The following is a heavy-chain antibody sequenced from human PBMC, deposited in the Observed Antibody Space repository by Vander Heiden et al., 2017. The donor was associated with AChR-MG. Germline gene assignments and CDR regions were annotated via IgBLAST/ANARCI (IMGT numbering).Heavy chain of an antibody. CDR3: ARVDSSSPYYFDY. J-gene: IGHJ4*02. Sequence: EVQLVESGGGLVQPGGSLRLSCAASGFTFSSYWMSWVRQAPGKGLEWVANIKQDGSEKYYVDSVKGRFTISRDNAKNSLYLQMNSLRAEDTAVYYCARVDSSSPYYFDYWGQGTLVTVSS. CDR1: GFTFSSYW. D-gene: IGHD6-13*01. V-gene: IGHV3-7*01. CDR2: IKQDGSEK.